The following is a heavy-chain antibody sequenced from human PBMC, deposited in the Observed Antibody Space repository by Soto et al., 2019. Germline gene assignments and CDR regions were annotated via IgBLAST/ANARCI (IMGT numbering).Heavy chain of an antibody. CDR1: GFTFSSYG. V-gene: IGHV3-23*01. Sequence: EVQLLESGGGLVQPGGSLRLSCAASGFTFSSYGMSWARQAPGKGLEWVTVISGSGGSTYYANSVKGRFTVSRDNSKNTVYLQMNSLSAEDTAVYYCAKDSPVGVPLMRDLHDWGQGTLVTVSS. D-gene: IGHD2-8*01. CDR2: ISGSGGST. CDR3: AKDSPVGVPLMRDLHD. J-gene: IGHJ1*01.